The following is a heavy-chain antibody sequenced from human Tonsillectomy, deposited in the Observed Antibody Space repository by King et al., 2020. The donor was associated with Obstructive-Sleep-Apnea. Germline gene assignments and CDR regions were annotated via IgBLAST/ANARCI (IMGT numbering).Heavy chain of an antibody. V-gene: IGHV3-15*01. J-gene: IGHJ4*02. CDR1: GFTFSNAW. CDR2: IKSKTDGGTT. Sequence: VQLVESGGGLVKPGGSLRLSCAASGFTFSNAWMSWVRQAPGKGLEWVGRIKSKTDGGTTDYAAPVKGRFTISRDDSKNTLYLQMNSLKTEDTAVYYCTTDRKEYPEIYPYYFDYWGQGTLVTVSS. D-gene: IGHD2-2*01. CDR3: TTDRKEYPEIYPYYFDY.